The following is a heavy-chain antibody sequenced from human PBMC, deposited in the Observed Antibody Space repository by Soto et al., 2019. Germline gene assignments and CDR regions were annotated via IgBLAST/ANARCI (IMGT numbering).Heavy chain of an antibody. CDR3: VGGQYYFDS. J-gene: IGHJ4*02. Sequence: QVQLVESGGGVVQPGRSLRLSCAASGFPFTTYGMHWVREGPGKGLEWVAVISYDGSNKYYADSVKGRFTISRDNSKNTLYLQINILRAEDTASYYCVGGQYYFDSRGQGTLVTVSS. CDR2: ISYDGSNK. D-gene: IGHD3-10*01. V-gene: IGHV3-30*03. CDR1: GFPFTTYG.